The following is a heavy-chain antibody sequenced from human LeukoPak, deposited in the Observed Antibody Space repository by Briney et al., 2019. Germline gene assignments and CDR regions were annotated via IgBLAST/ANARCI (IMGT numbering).Heavy chain of an antibody. CDR3: ARGGGYNWFDP. CDR2: INHGGST. CDR1: GGSFSGYY. Sequence: SETLSLTCAVYGGSFSGYYWSWIRQPPGKGLEWIGEINHGGSTNYNPSLKSRVTISVDTSKNQFSLKLNSVTAADTAVYYCARGGGYNWFDPRGQGTLVTVSS. D-gene: IGHD4-23*01. V-gene: IGHV4-34*01. J-gene: IGHJ5*02.